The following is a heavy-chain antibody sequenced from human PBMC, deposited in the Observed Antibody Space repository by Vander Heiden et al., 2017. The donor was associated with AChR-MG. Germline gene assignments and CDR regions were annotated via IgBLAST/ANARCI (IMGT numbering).Heavy chain of an antibody. D-gene: IGHD2-2*01. J-gene: IGHJ5*02. Sequence: QVQLQQWGAGLLKPSETLSLTCAVYGGSFSGYYWSWIRQPPGKGLEWTGEINHSGSTNYNPSLKSRVTISVDTSKNQFSLKLSSVTAADTAVYYCAARIVVVPAGSGGFDPWGQGTLVTVSS. CDR2: INHSGST. V-gene: IGHV4-34*01. CDR1: GGSFSGYY. CDR3: AARIVVVPAGSGGFDP.